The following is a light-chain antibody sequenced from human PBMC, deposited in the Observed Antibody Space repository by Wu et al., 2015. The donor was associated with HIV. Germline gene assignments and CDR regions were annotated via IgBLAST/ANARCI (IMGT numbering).Light chain of an antibody. Sequence: DIQMTQSPSSLSASVGDKVTITCRASQSVSNYLNWYQHRSGKAPNLLIYDASSLHSGVPSRFSGSGSGTDFTLTISSLQPEDFATYYCQQSYRTPLTFGQGTKLEIK. CDR1: QSVSNY. CDR3: QQSYRTPLT. J-gene: IGKJ2*01. V-gene: IGKV1-39*01. CDR2: DAS.